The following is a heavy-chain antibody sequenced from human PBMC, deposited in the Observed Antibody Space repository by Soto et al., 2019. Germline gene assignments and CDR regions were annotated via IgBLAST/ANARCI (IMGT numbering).Heavy chain of an antibody. V-gene: IGHV6-1*01. CDR2: TYYRSKLYN. J-gene: IGHJ6*02. CDR1: GDSVSSNSAA. Sequence: SQTLSLTCAISGDSVSSNSAAWNWIRQSPSRGLEWLGRTYYRSKLYNDYALSVKSRITVNPDTSKNQFSLQLNSLTAADTAVYYCARDLWGYCGTDCYPLDVWGQGTTVTVSS. CDR3: ARDLWGYCGTDCYPLDV. D-gene: IGHD2-21*02.